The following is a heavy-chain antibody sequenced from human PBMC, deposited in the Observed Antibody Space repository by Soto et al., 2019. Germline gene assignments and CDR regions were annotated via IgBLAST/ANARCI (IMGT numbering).Heavy chain of an antibody. J-gene: IGHJ4*02. V-gene: IGHV3-21*01. D-gene: IGHD5-18*01. CDR3: ARMKRGGYSYGEVDYHFDY. Sequence: EVQLVESGGGLVKPGGSLRLSCAASGFTFSSYSMNWVRQAPGKGLEWVSSISSSSSYIYYADSVKGRFTISRDNAKNSLYLQMNSLRAEDTAVYYCARMKRGGYSYGEVDYHFDYWGQGTLVTVSS. CDR1: GFTFSSYS. CDR2: ISSSSSYI.